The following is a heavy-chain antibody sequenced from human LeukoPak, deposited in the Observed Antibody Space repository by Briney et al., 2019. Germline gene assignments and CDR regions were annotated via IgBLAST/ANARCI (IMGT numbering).Heavy chain of an antibody. CDR2: ISYDGSNK. V-gene: IGHV3-30*03. D-gene: IGHD6-13*01. Sequence: GRSLRLSCAASGSTFSSYGMHWVRQAPGKGLEWVAVISYDGSNKYYADSVKGRFTISRDNSKNTLYLQMNSLRAEDTAVYYCARDVKQQLVPIYWGQGTLVTVSS. CDR1: GSTFSSYG. J-gene: IGHJ4*02. CDR3: ARDVKQQLVPIY.